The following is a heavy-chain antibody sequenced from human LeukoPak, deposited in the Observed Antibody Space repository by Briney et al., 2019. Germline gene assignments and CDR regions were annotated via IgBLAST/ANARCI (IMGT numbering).Heavy chain of an antibody. CDR1: GFTFSSYG. J-gene: IGHJ4*02. Sequence: PWGSLRLSCAASGFTFSSYGMHWVRQAPGKGLEWVAFIRYDGSNKYYADSVKGRFTISRDNSKNTLYLQMNSLRAEDTAVYYCAKDPPGYSSGGYFDYWGQGTLVTVSS. CDR3: AKDPPGYSSGGYFDY. V-gene: IGHV3-30*02. CDR2: IRYDGSNK. D-gene: IGHD6-19*01.